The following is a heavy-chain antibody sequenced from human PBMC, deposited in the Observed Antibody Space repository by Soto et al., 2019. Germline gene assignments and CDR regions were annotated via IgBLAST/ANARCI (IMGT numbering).Heavy chain of an antibody. D-gene: IGHD2-8*01. V-gene: IGHV3-23*01. CDR2: ISGSGGST. CDR1: GFTFSSYA. J-gene: IGHJ3*02. CDR3: AKLVSVGRRFDI. Sequence: EVQLLESGGGLVQPGGSLRLSCAASGFTFSSYAMSWVRQAPGKGLEWVSAISGSGGSTYYADSVKGRFTISRDNSKNPLYLQMNSLRAEDTAVYYCAKLVSVGRRFDIWGQGTMVTVSS.